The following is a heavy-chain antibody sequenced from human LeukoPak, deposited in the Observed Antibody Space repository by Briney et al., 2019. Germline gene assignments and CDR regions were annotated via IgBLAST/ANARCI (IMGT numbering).Heavy chain of an antibody. Sequence: GGSLRLSCAASGFTFSSYAMSWVRPAPGKGLEWVPAISGSGGSTYYADSLKGRFTITRDNSKNPLYLQMNSLRAEDTAVYYCALMHGDYAYAFDIWGQGTMVTVSS. CDR2: ISGSGGST. V-gene: IGHV3-23*01. J-gene: IGHJ3*02. CDR3: ALMHGDYAYAFDI. CDR1: GFTFSSYA. D-gene: IGHD4-17*01.